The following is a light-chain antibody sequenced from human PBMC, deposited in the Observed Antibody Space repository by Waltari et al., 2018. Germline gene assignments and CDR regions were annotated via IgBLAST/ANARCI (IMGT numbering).Light chain of an antibody. J-gene: IGLJ3*02. CDR1: RKDLLIYNH. Sequence: QSALTQPRSVSGPPGQSVTISCTGTRKDLLIYNHVSWYQQHPGKAPNLIIYDVPKRPSGVPDRFSASNSGTTASLTISGLQAEDEADYYCAAWDDSLNGWVFGGGTKLTVL. CDR2: DVP. V-gene: IGLV2-11*01. CDR3: AAWDDSLNGWV.